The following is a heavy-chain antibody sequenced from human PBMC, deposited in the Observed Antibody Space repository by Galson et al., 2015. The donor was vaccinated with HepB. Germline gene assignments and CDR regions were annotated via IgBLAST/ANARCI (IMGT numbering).Heavy chain of an antibody. V-gene: IGHV3-33*01. CDR2: IWYDGSNK. CDR3: ARDADIVATWGAFDI. Sequence: SLRLSCAASGFTFSSYGMHWVRQAPGKGLEWVAVIWYDGSNKYYADSVKGRFTISRDNSKNTLYLQMNSLRAEDTAVYYCARDADIVATWGAFDIWGQGTMVTVSS. J-gene: IGHJ3*02. CDR1: GFTFSSYG. D-gene: IGHD5-12*01.